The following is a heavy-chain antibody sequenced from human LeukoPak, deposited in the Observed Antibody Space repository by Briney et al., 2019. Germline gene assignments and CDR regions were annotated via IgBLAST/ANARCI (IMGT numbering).Heavy chain of an antibody. V-gene: IGHV4-39*01. CDR3: ARRLRGFDS. D-gene: IGHD5-12*01. Sequence: PSETLSLTCTVSGGSVSSSSYYWRWIRQRPGKGLEWIGSVYYSGSTYYNPSLKSRVTISVDTSKNQFSLKLSSVTAADTALYYCARRLRGFDSWGQGTLVTVSS. CDR2: VYYSGST. J-gene: IGHJ5*01. CDR1: GGSVSSSSYY.